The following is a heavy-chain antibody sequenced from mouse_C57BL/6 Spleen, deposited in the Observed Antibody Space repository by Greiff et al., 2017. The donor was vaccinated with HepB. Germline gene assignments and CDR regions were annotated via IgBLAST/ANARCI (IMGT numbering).Heavy chain of an antibody. V-gene: IGHV1-55*01. D-gene: IGHD1-1*01. CDR3: ARGATTVVASDY. Sequence: QVQLQQPGAELVKPGASVKMSCKASGYTFTSYWITWVKQRPGQGLAWIGDIYPGSGSTNYNEKFKSKATLTVDTSSSTAYMQLSSLTSEDSAVYYCARGATTVVASDYWGQGTTLTVSS. CDR2: IYPGSGST. J-gene: IGHJ2*01. CDR1: GYTFTSYW.